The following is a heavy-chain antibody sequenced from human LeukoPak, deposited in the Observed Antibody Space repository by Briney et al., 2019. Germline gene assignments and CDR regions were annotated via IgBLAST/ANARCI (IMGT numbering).Heavy chain of an antibody. J-gene: IGHJ4*02. Sequence: GGSLRLSCAASGFTFSSYSMNWVRQAPGKGLEWVSSISSSRSSIYYADSVKGRFTITRDNAKNSLYLQMNSLRAEDTAVYYCARDYLSGLDYWGRGNLVTVSS. D-gene: IGHD3-16*02. V-gene: IGHV3-21*01. CDR1: GFTFSSYS. CDR2: ISSSRSSI. CDR3: ARDYLSGLDY.